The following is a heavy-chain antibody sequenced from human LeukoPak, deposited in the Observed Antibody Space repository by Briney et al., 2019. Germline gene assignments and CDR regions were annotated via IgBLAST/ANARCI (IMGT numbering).Heavy chain of an antibody. CDR1: GFTFSGYA. J-gene: IGHJ5*02. CDR2: ISGIGGST. Sequence: GGSLRLSCAASGFTFSGYAMSWVRQTPGKGLEWVSSISGIGGSTYYADPVKGRFTISRDNSKSTLYLQMNSLRAEDTALYYCAKDPDRWGQGTLVTVSS. V-gene: IGHV3-23*01. CDR3: AKDPDR.